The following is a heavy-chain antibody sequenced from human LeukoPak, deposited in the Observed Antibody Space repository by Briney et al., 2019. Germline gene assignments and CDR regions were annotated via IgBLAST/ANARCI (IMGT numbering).Heavy chain of an antibody. Sequence: PGGSLRLSCAASGFTFRNHWMHWVRQTPGKGLVWVSRISSDGSSTTYADSVKGRFTISRDNAKNTLYLQMNNLRAEDTAMYYCATSTYSSSPSWGQGTLVTVSS. J-gene: IGHJ5*02. CDR1: GFTFRNHW. CDR2: ISSDGSST. V-gene: IGHV3-74*03. D-gene: IGHD6-6*01. CDR3: ATSTYSSSPS.